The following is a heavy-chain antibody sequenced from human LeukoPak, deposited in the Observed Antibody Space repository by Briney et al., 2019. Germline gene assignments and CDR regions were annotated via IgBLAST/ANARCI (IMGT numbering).Heavy chain of an antibody. CDR3: ARGRFRVTTSNACIGDY. CDR1: GGSFSGYY. D-gene: IGHD3-3*01. V-gene: IGHV4-34*01. CDR2: INHSGSI. J-gene: IGHJ4*02. Sequence: SETLSLTCAVYGGSFSGYYWSWIRQPPGKGLEWIGEINHSGSINYNPSLNSRVTISVDTSKNQFSLKLSSVTAADTAVYYCARGRFRVTTSNACIGDYWGQGTLITVSS.